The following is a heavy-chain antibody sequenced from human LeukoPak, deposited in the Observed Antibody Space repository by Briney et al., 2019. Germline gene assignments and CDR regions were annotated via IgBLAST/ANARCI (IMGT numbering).Heavy chain of an antibody. CDR3: AKDRDIVVVPAAMEAFDI. V-gene: IGHV3-30*02. D-gene: IGHD2-2*01. Sequence: PGGSLRLSCAASGFTFSSYGMHWVRQAPGKGLEWVAFIRYDGSNKYYADSVKGRFTISRDNSKNTLYLQMNSLRAEDTAVYYCAKDRDIVVVPAAMEAFDIWGQGTMVTVSS. J-gene: IGHJ3*02. CDR1: GFTFSSYG. CDR2: IRYDGSNK.